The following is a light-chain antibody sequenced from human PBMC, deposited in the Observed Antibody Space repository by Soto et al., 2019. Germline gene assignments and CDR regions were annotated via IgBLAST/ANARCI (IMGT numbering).Light chain of an antibody. J-gene: IGKJ2*01. V-gene: IGKV1-39*01. CDR1: QTIDSY. CDR2: AAS. Sequence: DIPVTQSPSSLSASVGDRVTITCRASQTIDSYLIWYQQKPGKAPNLLLYAASTLQSGVPSRFSGSRSGTDFTLTISSLQPEDSATYYCQQSYSSPYTFGQGTKLEIK. CDR3: QQSYSSPYT.